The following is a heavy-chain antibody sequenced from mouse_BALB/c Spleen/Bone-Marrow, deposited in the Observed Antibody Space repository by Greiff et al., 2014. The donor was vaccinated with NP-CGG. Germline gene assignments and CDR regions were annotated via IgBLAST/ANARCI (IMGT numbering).Heavy chain of an antibody. Sequence: VQLQQSGAELVKPGASVKLSCTASGFNIKDTYMHWVKQRPEQGLEWIGRIDPANGNTNYDPKFQGKATITADTSSNPAYLQLSSLTSEDTAVYYCARDDGYGKSFAYWGQGTLVTVSA. D-gene: IGHD2-2*01. CDR3: ARDDGYGKSFAY. CDR1: GFNIKDTY. CDR2: IDPANGNT. J-gene: IGHJ3*01. V-gene: IGHV14-3*02.